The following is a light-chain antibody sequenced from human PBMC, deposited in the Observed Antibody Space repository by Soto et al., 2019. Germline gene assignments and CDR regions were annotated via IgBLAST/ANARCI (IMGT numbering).Light chain of an antibody. CDR1: KNDIGVYDF. V-gene: IGLV2-8*01. Sequence: QSVLAQPPSASGSPGQSVTISCTGTKNDIGVYDFVSWYQHHPGKAPRLIIYEVVQRPSGVPDRFSGSKSGNTASLTVSGLQAADEDDYFCKSYAGSNTYVFGSGTK. CDR3: KSYAGSNTYV. J-gene: IGLJ1*01. CDR2: EVV.